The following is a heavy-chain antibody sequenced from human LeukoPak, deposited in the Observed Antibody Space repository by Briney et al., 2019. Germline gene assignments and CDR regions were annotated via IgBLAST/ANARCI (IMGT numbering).Heavy chain of an antibody. Sequence: PGGSLRLSCAVSGFTFSTYWMTWVRQAPGKGLEWVANIKDDGSEKKYVDSVKGRFTLSRDNAENSVYLQINSLKAEDTAVYYCATSVPGFGESLNYWGQGTLVTVSS. V-gene: IGHV3-7*01. D-gene: IGHD3-10*01. CDR2: IKDDGSEK. CDR1: GFTFSTYW. J-gene: IGHJ4*02. CDR3: ATSVPGFGESLNY.